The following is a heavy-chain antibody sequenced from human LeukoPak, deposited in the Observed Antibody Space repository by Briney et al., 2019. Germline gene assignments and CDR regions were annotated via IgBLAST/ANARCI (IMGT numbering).Heavy chain of an antibody. CDR3: AELGITMIGGV. D-gene: IGHD3-10*02. CDR1: GFTFSSYE. V-gene: IGHV3-48*03. CDR2: ISSSGSTI. Sequence: GGSLRLSCAASGFTFSSYEMNCISSSGSTIYYADSVKGRFTISRDNAKNSLYLQMNSLRAEDTAVYYCAELGITMIGGVWGKGTTVTISS. J-gene: IGHJ6*04.